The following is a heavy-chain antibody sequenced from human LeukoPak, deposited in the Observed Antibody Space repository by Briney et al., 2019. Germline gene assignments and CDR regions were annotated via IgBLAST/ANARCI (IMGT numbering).Heavy chain of an antibody. V-gene: IGHV3-7*01. D-gene: IGHD6-13*01. CDR3: ARDGTAPGLYFDL. CDR2: IRQDGGEK. CDR1: GFTFSDYW. J-gene: IGHJ4*01. Sequence: GGSLRLSCAVSGFTFSDYWMNWVRQAPGKGLEWVASIRQDGGEKYYVDSVEGRFTISRDNTKNSLYLQMTGLRAEDTAVYFCARDGTAPGLYFDLWGQGTLVAVSS.